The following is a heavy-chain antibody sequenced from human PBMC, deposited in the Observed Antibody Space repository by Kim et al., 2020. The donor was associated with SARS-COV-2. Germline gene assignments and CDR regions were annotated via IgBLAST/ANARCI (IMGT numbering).Heavy chain of an antibody. D-gene: IGHD5-12*01. V-gene: IGHV3-53*01. CDR1: GFTVSSNY. J-gene: IGHJ6*02. CDR3: AGERSGYGGYDPSGMDV. CDR2: IYSGGST. Sequence: GGSLRLSCAASGFTVSSNYMSWVRQAPGKGLEWVSVIYSGGSTYYADSVKGRFTISRDNSKNTLYLQMNSLRAEDTAVYYCAGERSGYGGYDPSGMDVWGQGTTVTVSS.